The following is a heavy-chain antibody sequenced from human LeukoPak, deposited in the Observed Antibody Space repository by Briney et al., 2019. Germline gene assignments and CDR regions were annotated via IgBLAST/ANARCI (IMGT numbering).Heavy chain of an antibody. CDR1: GFTFSSYW. J-gene: IGHJ6*02. D-gene: IGHD3-3*01. V-gene: IGHV3-74*01. CDR2: INSDGSST. CDR3: ARDPTYYAYYYGMDV. Sequence: GGSLRLSCAASGFTFSSYWMHWVRQAPGKGLVWVSRINSDGSSTSYADSVKGRFTISRDNAKNTLYLQMNSLRAEDTAVYYCARDPTYYAYYYGMDVWGQGTTVTVS.